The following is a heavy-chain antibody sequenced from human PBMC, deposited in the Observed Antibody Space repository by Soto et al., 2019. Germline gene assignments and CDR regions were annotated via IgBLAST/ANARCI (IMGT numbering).Heavy chain of an antibody. V-gene: IGHV4-38-2*01. CDR1: GYSISSGYY. CDR3: ARHVKWTPSDY. J-gene: IGHJ4*02. Sequence: PSETLSLTCAVSGYSISSGYYWGWIRQPPGKGLEWIGSIYYTGSTYYNPSLKSRVTISVDTSKNQFSLKLTSVTAAETAVYYCARHVKWTPSDYWGQGTPVTVSS. CDR2: IYYTGST. D-gene: IGHD1-26*01.